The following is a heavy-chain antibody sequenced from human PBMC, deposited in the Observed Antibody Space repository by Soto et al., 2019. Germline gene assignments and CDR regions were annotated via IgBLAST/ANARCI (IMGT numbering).Heavy chain of an antibody. Sequence: EVQLVESGGGLVQPGGSLRLSCAVAGYTFGNHWMHWVRQAPGKGLEWVSRINSDGGFINYADSVKGRFTVSRDNARNTLYLQMNSLRVEDTAVYYCATAEVDYWGPGSLVTVSS. CDR1: GYTFGNHW. V-gene: IGHV3-74*01. CDR2: INSDGGFI. J-gene: IGHJ4*02. CDR3: ATAEVDY.